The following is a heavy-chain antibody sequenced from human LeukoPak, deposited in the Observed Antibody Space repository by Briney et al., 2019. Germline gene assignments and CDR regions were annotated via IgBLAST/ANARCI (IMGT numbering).Heavy chain of an antibody. CDR2: ISSSGKTM. D-gene: IGHD3-9*01. CDR1: GFIFSDYY. CDR3: ARDRGIETGCYFDF. V-gene: IGHV3-11*01. Sequence: GGSLRLSCAASGFIFSDYYMSWIRQAPGKGLEYISYISSSGKTMSYADSVNGRFTISRDNAKNSLYLQMNSLKAEDTAVYYCARDRGIETGCYFDFWGQGILVSVSS. J-gene: IGHJ4*02.